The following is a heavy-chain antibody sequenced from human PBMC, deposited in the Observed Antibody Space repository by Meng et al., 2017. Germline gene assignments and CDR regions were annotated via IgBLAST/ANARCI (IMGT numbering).Heavy chain of an antibody. D-gene: IGHD3-10*01. CDR3: ARGLRITMVRGVKGWFDP. Sequence: QGQRTRWGAGLLKPSETLSLTCAVYGGSFSGYYGSWIRQPPGKGLEWIGEINHSGSTNYNPSLKSRVTISVDTSKNQFSLKLSSVTAADTAVYYCARGLRITMVRGVKGWFDPWGQGTLVTVSS. V-gene: IGHV4-34*01. CDR2: INHSGST. J-gene: IGHJ5*02. CDR1: GGSFSGYY.